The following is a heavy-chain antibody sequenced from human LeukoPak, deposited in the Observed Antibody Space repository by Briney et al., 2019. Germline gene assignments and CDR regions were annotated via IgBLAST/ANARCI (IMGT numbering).Heavy chain of an antibody. J-gene: IGHJ6*03. D-gene: IGHD4-17*01. CDR3: ARELIMTTVTINYYYYMDV. Sequence: GGSLRLSCAASGFAFSSYWMSWVRQAPGKGLEWVANIKQDGSEKYYVDSVKGRFTISRDNAKNSLYLQMNSLRAEDTAVYYCARELIMTTVTINYYYYMDVWGKGTTVTVSS. V-gene: IGHV3-7*01. CDR2: IKQDGSEK. CDR1: GFAFSSYW.